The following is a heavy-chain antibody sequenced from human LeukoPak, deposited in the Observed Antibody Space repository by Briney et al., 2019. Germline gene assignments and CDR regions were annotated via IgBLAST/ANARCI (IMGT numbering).Heavy chain of an antibody. J-gene: IGHJ4*02. CDR2: IYYSGST. CDR3: ARESYYDRAL. D-gene: IGHD3-22*01. Sequence: SETQSLTCSVSGDSISSYYWSWIRQPPGKGLEWIGYIYYSGSTNYNPSLKSRVTISVDTSKNQFSLKVSSVTAADTAVYYCARESYYDRALWGQGSLVTVSS. CDR1: GDSISSYY. V-gene: IGHV4-59*12.